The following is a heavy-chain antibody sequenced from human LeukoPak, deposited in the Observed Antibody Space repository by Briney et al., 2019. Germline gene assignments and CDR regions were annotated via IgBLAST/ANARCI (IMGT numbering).Heavy chain of an antibody. Sequence: ASVKVSCKASGYTFTGYYMHWVRQAPGQGLEWMGWINPNSGGTNYAQKFQGRVTMTRDTSISTAYMELSRLRSDDTAVYYCARQTLPESIAARVRLPDYWGQGTLVTVSS. V-gene: IGHV1-2*02. J-gene: IGHJ4*02. CDR3: ARQTLPESIAARVRLPDY. D-gene: IGHD6-6*01. CDR2: INPNSGGT. CDR1: GYTFTGYY.